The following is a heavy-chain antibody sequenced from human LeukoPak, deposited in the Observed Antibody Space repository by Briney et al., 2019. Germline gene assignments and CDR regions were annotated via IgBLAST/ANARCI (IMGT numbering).Heavy chain of an antibody. CDR3: ARAARGSGYSP. J-gene: IGHJ5*02. V-gene: IGHV3-33*01. CDR2: IWYDGSNK. CDR1: GFTFSSYG. Sequence: GGSLRLSCAASGFTFSSYGMYWVRQAPGKGLEWVAVIWYDGSNKYYADSVKGRFTISRDNSKNTLYLQMNSLRAEDTAVYYCARAARGSGYSPWGQGTLVTVSS. D-gene: IGHD3-3*01.